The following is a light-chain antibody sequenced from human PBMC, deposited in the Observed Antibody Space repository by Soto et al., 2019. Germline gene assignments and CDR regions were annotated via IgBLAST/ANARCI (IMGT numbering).Light chain of an antibody. CDR2: GAS. CDR3: QHHNSYSQT. J-gene: IGKJ1*01. CDR1: QSIRHY. V-gene: IGKV1-5*01. Sequence: DIQMTQSPPTLSASVGDRVTITCRASQSIRHYLAWYQQMPGKAPKLLIYGASTLQSGVPSRFSGSGSGTEFTLTISSLQPDDFGSYFCQHHNSYSQTFGHGTKVEIK.